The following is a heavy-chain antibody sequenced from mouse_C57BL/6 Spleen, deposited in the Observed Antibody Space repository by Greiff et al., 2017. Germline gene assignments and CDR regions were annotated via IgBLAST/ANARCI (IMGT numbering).Heavy chain of an antibody. CDR1: GYTFTSYW. CDR3: AGRQLRLSDYFDY. Sequence: QVQLKQPGAELVKPGASVKMSCKASGYTFTSYWITWVKQRPGQGLEWIGDIYPGSGSTNYNEKFKSKATLTVDTSSSTAYMQLSSLTSEDSAVYYCAGRQLRLSDYFDYWGQGTTLTVSS. CDR2: IYPGSGST. J-gene: IGHJ2*01. D-gene: IGHD3-2*02. V-gene: IGHV1-55*01.